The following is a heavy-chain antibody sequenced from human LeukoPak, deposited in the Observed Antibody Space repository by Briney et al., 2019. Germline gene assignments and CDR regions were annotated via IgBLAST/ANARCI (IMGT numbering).Heavy chain of an antibody. D-gene: IGHD3-3*01. Sequence: GASVKVSCKASGYTFTSYAMNWVRQAPGQGLEWMGWISAYNGNTNYAQKLQGRVTMTTDTSTSTAYMELRSLRSDDTAVYYCAKENYDFWSGYYNRNYYYGMDVWGQGTTVTVSS. V-gene: IGHV1-18*01. CDR3: AKENYDFWSGYYNRNYYYGMDV. J-gene: IGHJ6*02. CDR1: GYTFTSYA. CDR2: ISAYNGNT.